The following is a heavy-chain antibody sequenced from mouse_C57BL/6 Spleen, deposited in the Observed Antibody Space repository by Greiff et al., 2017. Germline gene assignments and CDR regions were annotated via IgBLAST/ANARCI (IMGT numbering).Heavy chain of an antibody. CDR1: GYAFSSSW. V-gene: IGHV1-82*01. CDR2: IYPGDGDT. CDR3: ARAVITTVVSPSYFDY. J-gene: IGHJ2*01. D-gene: IGHD1-1*01. Sequence: VKLMESGPELVKPGASVKISCKASGYAFSSSWMNWVKQRPGKGLEWIGRIYPGDGDTNYNGKFKGKATLTADKSSSTAYMQLSSLTSEDSAVYFCARAVITTVVSPSYFDYWGQGTTLTVSS.